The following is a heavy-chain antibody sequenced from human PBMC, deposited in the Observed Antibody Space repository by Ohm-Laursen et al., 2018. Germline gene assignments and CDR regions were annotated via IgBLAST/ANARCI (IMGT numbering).Heavy chain of an antibody. CDR3: ARGPRSFPLRYSGSDDRAHFFGY. D-gene: IGHD5-12*01. J-gene: IGHJ4*02. CDR2: INHSGST. Sequence: SETLSLTCPVYGGSLSGYYWSWIRQPPGKGLEWIGDINHSGSTNYSPSLKSRVTISLDSSKNQFSLKLSAVTAADTAVYYCARGPRSFPLRYSGSDDRAHFFGYWGQGTLVTVSS. CDR1: GGSLSGYY. V-gene: IGHV4-34*01.